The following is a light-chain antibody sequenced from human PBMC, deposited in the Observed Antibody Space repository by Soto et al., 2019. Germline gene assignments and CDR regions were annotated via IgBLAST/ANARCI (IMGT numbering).Light chain of an antibody. CDR3: QQYNNWPPPLT. J-gene: IGKJ4*01. CDR2: GAS. CDR1: QSVSSN. Sequence: EIVMTQSPATLSVSPGERATLSCRASQSVSSNLAWYQQKPGQAHRLLISGASTRATGIPARFSGSGSGTEFTLTISSLQSEDFAVYYCQQYNNWPPPLTFGGGTKVEIK. V-gene: IGKV3-15*01.